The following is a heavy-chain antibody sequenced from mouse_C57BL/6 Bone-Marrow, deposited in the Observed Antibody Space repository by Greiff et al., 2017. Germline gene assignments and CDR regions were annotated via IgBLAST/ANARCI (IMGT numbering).Heavy chain of an antibody. V-gene: IGHV1-64*01. CDR1: GYTFTSYW. CDR3: SILRDGYWFAY. Sequence: QVQLQQPGAELVKPGASVKLSCKASGYTFTSYWMHWVKQRPGQGLEWIGMIHPNSGSTNYNEKFKSKATLTVDKSSSPAYMQLSSLTSEDSAVYCCSILRDGYWFAYWGQGTLVTVSA. D-gene: IGHD2-3*01. J-gene: IGHJ3*01. CDR2: IHPNSGST.